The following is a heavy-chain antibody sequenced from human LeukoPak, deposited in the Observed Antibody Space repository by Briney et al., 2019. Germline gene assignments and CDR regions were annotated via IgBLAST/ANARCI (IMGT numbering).Heavy chain of an antibody. CDR3: ARTGSTGYSSGWYPAEVDY. CDR1: GGSISSSTYY. J-gene: IGHJ4*02. Sequence: PSETLSLTCTVSGGSISSSTYYRGWVRQPPGKGLEWIGSIYYGGSTYYNPSLKNRVTISVDTSKNQFSLKLSSVTAADTAVYYCARTGSTGYSSGWYPAEVDYWGQGTLVTVSS. V-gene: IGHV4-39*01. CDR2: IYYGGST. D-gene: IGHD6-19*01.